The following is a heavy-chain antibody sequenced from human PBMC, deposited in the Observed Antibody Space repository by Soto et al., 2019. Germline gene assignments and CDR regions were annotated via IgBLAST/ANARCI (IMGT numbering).Heavy chain of an antibody. CDR2: IYYTGST. CDR3: ARLFGDYVGWFDP. J-gene: IGHJ5*02. CDR1: GGSITSGPYY. Sequence: QVQLQESGPGLVKPSQTLSLTCTVSGGSITSGPYYWSWIRQHPGKGLEWIGYIYYTGSTYSNPSLESRITMSVDTSKNQFSLKLRSVPAADTAVYYCARLFGDYVGWFDPWGQGTLVTVSS. D-gene: IGHD4-17*01. V-gene: IGHV4-31*03.